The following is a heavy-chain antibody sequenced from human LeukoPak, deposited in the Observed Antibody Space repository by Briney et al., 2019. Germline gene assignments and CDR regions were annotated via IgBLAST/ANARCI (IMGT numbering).Heavy chain of an antibody. CDR1: GGSFSGYY. Sequence: SETLSLTCAVYGGSFSGYYWSWIRQPPGKGLEWIGEINHSGSTNYNPSLKSRVTISVDTSKNQFSLKLSSVTAADTAVYYCARGGWYYGLGRYYFDYWGQGTLVTVSS. CDR2: INHSGST. CDR3: ARGGWYYGLGRYYFDY. J-gene: IGHJ4*02. V-gene: IGHV4-34*01. D-gene: IGHD3-10*01.